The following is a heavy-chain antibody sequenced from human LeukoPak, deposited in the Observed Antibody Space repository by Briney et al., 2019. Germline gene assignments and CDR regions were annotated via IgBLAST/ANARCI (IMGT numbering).Heavy chain of an antibody. J-gene: IGHJ4*02. CDR2: IYYSGST. Sequence: SETLSLTCTVSGGSISSYYWSWIRQPPGKGLEWIGYIYYSGSTNYNPSLKSRVTISVDTSKNQFSLKLSPVTAADTAVYYCAKIAAPGTAFDYWGQGTLVTVSS. CDR3: AKIAAPGTAFDY. D-gene: IGHD6-13*01. V-gene: IGHV4-59*08. CDR1: GGSISSYY.